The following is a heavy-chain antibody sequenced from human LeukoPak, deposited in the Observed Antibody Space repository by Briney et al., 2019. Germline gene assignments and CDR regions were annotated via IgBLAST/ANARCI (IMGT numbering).Heavy chain of an antibody. CDR3: TRARGIVVVVAEDCYFDY. V-gene: IGHV4-34*01. CDR2: INHSGTT. J-gene: IGHJ4*02. Sequence: SETLSLTCAVYGGSFSGYYWSWIRQPPGKGLEWIGEINHSGTTNYNPSLKSRVTISVDTSQNQFSLKLSSVTAADTAVDYCTRARGIVVVVAEDCYFDYWGQGTLVAVSS. CDR1: GGSFSGYY. D-gene: IGHD2-15*01.